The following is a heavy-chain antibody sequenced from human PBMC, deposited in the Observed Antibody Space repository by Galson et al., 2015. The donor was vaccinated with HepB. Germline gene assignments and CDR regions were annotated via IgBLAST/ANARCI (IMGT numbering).Heavy chain of an antibody. J-gene: IGHJ4*02. CDR2: ISGSGGST. D-gene: IGHD3-22*01. V-gene: IGHV3-23*01. CDR3: AKDDYYDSSGYAD. CDR1: GFTFSSYA. Sequence: SLRLSCAASGFTFSSYAMSWVRQAPGKGLEWVSAISGSGGSTYYADSVKGRFTISRANSKNTLYLQMKSLRAEDTAVYYCAKDDYYDSSGYADWGQGTLVTVSS.